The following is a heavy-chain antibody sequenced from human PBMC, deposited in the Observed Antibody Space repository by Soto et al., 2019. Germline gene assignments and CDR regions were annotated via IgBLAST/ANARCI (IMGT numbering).Heavy chain of an antibody. CDR1: GFTFRDSW. CDR3: ARESTYIRHYDA. CDR2: IKEDGSQT. Sequence: PVGSPRLSCAVSGFTFRDSWMGWVRQAPGRGLEWVANIKEDGSQTPYAASVRGRFAISRDNSKDTLYLHMRGLKVEDTAVYFCARESTYIRHYDAWGPGTLVTVSS. V-gene: IGHV3-7*01. J-gene: IGHJ5*02. D-gene: IGHD3-9*01.